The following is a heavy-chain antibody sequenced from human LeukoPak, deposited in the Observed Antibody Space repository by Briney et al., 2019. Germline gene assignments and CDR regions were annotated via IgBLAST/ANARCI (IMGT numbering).Heavy chain of an antibody. CDR2: IYTSGST. D-gene: IGHD2-15*01. CDR3: ARDNRGYCSGGSCYDWFDP. Sequence: SETLSLTCTVSGGSISSYYWSWIRQPAGKGLEWIGRIYTSGSTNYSPSLKSRVTMSVDTSKNQFSLKLSSVTAADTAVYYCARDNRGYCSGGSCYDWFDPWGQGTLVTVSS. V-gene: IGHV4-4*07. CDR1: GGSISSYY. J-gene: IGHJ5*02.